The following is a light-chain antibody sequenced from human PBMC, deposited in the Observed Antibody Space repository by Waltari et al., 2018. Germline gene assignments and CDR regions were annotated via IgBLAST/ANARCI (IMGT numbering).Light chain of an antibody. Sequence: ERVMTKSPATLSVSPGESVTLSCRASQSVNNKLAWYQQKPGQAPRLLIYDASTRATGIPTSFSGSGSGTEFTITISSLQSEDFAVYYCQQYSDWPLTFGGGTKVEIK. CDR3: QQYSDWPLT. V-gene: IGKV3-15*01. J-gene: IGKJ4*01. CDR2: DAS. CDR1: QSVNNK.